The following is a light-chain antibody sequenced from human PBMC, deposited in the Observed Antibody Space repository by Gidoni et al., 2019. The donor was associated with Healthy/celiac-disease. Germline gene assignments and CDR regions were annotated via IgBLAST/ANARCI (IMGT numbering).Light chain of an antibody. V-gene: IGLV2-14*01. J-gene: IGLJ2*01. Sequence: TQPASVSGSPGQSITISCTGTSSDVGGYNYVSWYQHHPGKAPKLMIYEVSNRPSGVSNRFSGSKSGNTASLTISGLQAEDEADYYCSSYTSSSTLVFGGGTKLTVL. CDR1: SSDVGGYNY. CDR3: SSYTSSSTLV. CDR2: EVS.